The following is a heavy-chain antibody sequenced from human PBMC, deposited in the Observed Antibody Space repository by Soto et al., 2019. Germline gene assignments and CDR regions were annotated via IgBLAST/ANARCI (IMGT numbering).Heavy chain of an antibody. D-gene: IGHD6-19*01. J-gene: IGHJ6*02. V-gene: IGHV1-46*01. Sequence: QVQLVQSGAEVKKPGASVKVSCKASGYTFTSYYMHWVRQAPGQGLEWMGIINPSGGSTSYAQKFQGRVTLTGETSASTGYVELSSLRSEDTAVYYCARVGPYWVAVAVNPGWYYYGMDVWGQGTTVTVSS. CDR2: INPSGGST. CDR3: ARVGPYWVAVAVNPGWYYYGMDV. CDR1: GYTFTSYY.